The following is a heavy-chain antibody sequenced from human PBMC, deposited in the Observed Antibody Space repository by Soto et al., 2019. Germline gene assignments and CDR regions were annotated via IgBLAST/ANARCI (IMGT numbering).Heavy chain of an antibody. Sequence: PSETLSLTCTVSGGSISSSSYYWGWIRQPPGKGLEWIGSIYYSGSTYYNPSLKSRVTISVDTSKNQFSLKLSSVTAADTAVYYCARRYSSGWYYYYYYGMDVWGQGTTVTVSS. D-gene: IGHD6-19*01. CDR1: GGSISSSSYY. V-gene: IGHV4-39*01. CDR3: ARRYSSGWYYYYYYGMDV. CDR2: IYYSGST. J-gene: IGHJ6*02.